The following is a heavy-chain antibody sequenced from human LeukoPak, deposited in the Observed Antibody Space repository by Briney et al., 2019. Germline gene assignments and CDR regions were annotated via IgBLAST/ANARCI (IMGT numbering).Heavy chain of an antibody. Sequence: SGGSLTLSCAAFGFTFSSYSMNWVRQAPGKGLEWVSSISSSSSYIYYADSVKGRLTISRDSAKNSLYLQMNSLRAEQTAVYYSARDMHSGSYYLDYWGQGTLVTVSS. V-gene: IGHV3-21*01. D-gene: IGHD1-26*01. CDR1: GFTFSSYS. CDR2: ISSSSSYI. CDR3: ARDMHSGSYYLDY. J-gene: IGHJ4*02.